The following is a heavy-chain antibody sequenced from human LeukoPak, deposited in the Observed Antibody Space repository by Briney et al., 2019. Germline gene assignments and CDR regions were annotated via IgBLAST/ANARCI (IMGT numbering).Heavy chain of an antibody. V-gene: IGHV3-7*01. Sequence: RGSLRLSCAASGFTFSSYWMSWVRQAPGKGLEWVVNIKQDGSEKYYVDSVKGRFTISRDNAKNSLYLQMNSLRAEDTAVYYCATYSSLNRREFQYWGQGTLLTVSS. CDR2: IKQDGSEK. D-gene: IGHD3-22*01. CDR3: ATYSSLNRREFQY. CDR1: GFTFSSYW. J-gene: IGHJ1*01.